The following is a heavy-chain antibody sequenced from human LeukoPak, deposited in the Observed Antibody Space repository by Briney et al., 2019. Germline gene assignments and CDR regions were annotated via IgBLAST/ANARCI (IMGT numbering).Heavy chain of an antibody. CDR3: TRLSVVSPHRYFDL. CDR1: GGSISGYI. CDR2: IYAYDSRGT. J-gene: IGHJ2*01. Sequence: SETLSLTCTVSGGSISGYIWSWIRQPPGKGLEWIAYIYAYDSRGTNYNPSLKSRVTISIDTSKNQFSLKLTSVSAADTAVYYCTRLSVVSPHRYFDLWGRGTLVTVSS. V-gene: IGHV4-59*08. D-gene: IGHD2-21*01.